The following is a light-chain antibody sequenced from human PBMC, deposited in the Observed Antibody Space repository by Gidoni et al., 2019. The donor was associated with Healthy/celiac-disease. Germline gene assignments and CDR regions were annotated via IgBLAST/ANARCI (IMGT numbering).Light chain of an antibody. V-gene: IGLV2-14*03. CDR2: DVS. J-gene: IGLJ2*01. CDR3: SSYTSSSVV. Sequence: QSALTQPASVSGAPGQAITISCTGSSSDVGGYNYVSWYQQHPGKPPKLMIYDVSNRSSGVSNRFSGSKSGNTASLTISGLQAEDEADYYCSSYTSSSVVFGGGTKLTVL. CDR1: SSDVGGYNY.